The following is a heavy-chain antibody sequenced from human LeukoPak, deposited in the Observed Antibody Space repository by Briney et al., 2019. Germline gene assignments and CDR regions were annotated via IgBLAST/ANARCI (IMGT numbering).Heavy chain of an antibody. D-gene: IGHD2-2*01. CDR3: ARGGDEYQRYFDY. CDR2: INPSGGST. J-gene: IGHJ4*02. V-gene: IGHV1-46*01. Sequence: ASVKVSCKASGYTFASSFMHWGRQAPRQRRGWMGIINPSGGSTSYAQKFQGRVTMTRDTSTSTVYMELSSLRSEDTAVYYCARGGDEYQRYFDYWGQGTLVTVSS. CDR1: GYTFASSF.